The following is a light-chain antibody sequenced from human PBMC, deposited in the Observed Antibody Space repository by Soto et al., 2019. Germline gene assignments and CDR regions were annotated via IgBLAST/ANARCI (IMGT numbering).Light chain of an antibody. Sequence: DIQMTQSPSTLSASIGDRVTITCRASQSISDWLAWYQQKPGKAPKLLIFDASSLESGVPSRFSGSGSGTEFTLTISSLRPDDFATYYCQHYNSYPWTFGQGTKVDNK. J-gene: IGKJ1*01. CDR1: QSISDW. V-gene: IGKV1-5*01. CDR3: QHYNSYPWT. CDR2: DAS.